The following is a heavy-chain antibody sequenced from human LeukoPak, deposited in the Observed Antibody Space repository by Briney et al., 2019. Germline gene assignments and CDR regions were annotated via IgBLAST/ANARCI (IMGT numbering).Heavy chain of an antibody. J-gene: IGHJ4*02. V-gene: IGHV4-61*02. CDR1: GDSISSGSYY. CDR3: ARDAWFGAGRTFAY. D-gene: IGHD3-10*01. Sequence: SETLSLTCSVSGDSISSGSYYWSWIRQPAGKGLEWIGRIYTSGSTNYIPSLKSRLTISVDTSKNQFSLRLSSVTAADTAVYYCARDAWFGAGRTFAYWGQGTLVTVSS. CDR2: IYTSGST.